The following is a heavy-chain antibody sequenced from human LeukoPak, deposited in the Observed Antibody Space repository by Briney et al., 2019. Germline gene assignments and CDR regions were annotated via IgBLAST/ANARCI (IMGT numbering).Heavy chain of an antibody. CDR3: ARNQAVAANRGAFDI. CDR1: GYSISSNNW. Sequence: SDTLSLTCAVSGYSISSNNWGAWIRQPPGKGLEWIGYIYYSGNTYYNPYNPPLTSRVTMSVDTSKNQFSLKLDSVTEIDTAMYYCARNQAVAANRGAFDIWGQGTMVTVSS. J-gene: IGHJ3*02. CDR2: IYYSGNT. V-gene: IGHV4-28*01. D-gene: IGHD6-19*01.